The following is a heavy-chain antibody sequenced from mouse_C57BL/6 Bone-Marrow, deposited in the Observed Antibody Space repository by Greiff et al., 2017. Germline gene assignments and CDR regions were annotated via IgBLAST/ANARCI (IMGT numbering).Heavy chain of an antibody. CDR3: ARDYGSSYGYFGV. J-gene: IGHJ1*03. Sequence: VKLVESGPELVKPGASVKISCKASGYAFSSSWMNWVKQRPGKGLEWIGRVYPGDGDTNYNGKFKGKATLTADKSSSTAYMQLSSLTSEDSAVYFCARDYGSSYGYFGVWGTGTTVTVSS. CDR1: GYAFSSSW. D-gene: IGHD1-1*01. V-gene: IGHV1-82*01. CDR2: VYPGDGDT.